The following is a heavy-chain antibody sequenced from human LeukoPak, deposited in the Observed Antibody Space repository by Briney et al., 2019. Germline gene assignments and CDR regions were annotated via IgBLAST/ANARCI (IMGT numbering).Heavy chain of an antibody. V-gene: IGHV3-23*01. CDR2: ISGSGGST. J-gene: IGHJ6*03. Sequence: GGSLRLSCAASGFTFSSYAMSWVRQAPGKGLEWVSAISGSGGSTYYADSVKGRFTISRDNSKNTLYLQMNSLRAEDTVMYYCARGHYCSSTSCPYYYYMDVWGKGTTVTVSS. D-gene: IGHD2-2*01. CDR3: ARGHYCSSTSCPYYYYMDV. CDR1: GFTFSSYA.